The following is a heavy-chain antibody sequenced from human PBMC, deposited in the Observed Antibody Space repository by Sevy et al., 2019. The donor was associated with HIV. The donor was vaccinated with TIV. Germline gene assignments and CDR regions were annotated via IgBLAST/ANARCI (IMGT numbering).Heavy chain of an antibody. V-gene: IGHV1-8*02. J-gene: IGHJ5*02. Sequence: ASVKVSCKASGYRFNTYDINWVRQAPGQGLEWMGWMNPNSGNTGYSQKFWGRLTMTAETSITTAFMELSSLTSEDTAIYFCVGGRAQWLDFDPWGQGTLATLSS. CDR2: MNPNSGNT. CDR3: VGGRAQWLDFDP. CDR1: GYRFNTYD. D-gene: IGHD6-19*01.